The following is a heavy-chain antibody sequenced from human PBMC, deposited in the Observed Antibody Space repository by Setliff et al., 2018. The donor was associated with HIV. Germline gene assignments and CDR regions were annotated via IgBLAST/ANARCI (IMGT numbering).Heavy chain of an antibody. D-gene: IGHD6-6*01. CDR1: GGSISTSSYY. J-gene: IGHJ4*02. V-gene: IGHV4-39*01. CDR3: ARYEYSSSPAFDY. CDR2: IYESGST. Sequence: PSETLSLTCTVSGGSISTSSYYWGWIRQPPGKGLEWIGSIYESGSTYYNPSLKSRVTISVDTSKNQFSLKLSSVTAADTAVYYCARYEYSSSPAFDYWGQGTLVTVSS.